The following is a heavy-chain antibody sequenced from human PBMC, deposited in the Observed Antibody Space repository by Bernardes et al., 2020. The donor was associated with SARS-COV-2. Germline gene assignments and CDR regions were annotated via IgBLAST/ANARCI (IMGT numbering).Heavy chain of an antibody. V-gene: IGHV3-48*02. Sequence: GFLRLSCAASGFTFSSYGMNWVRQSLGKVLEWVSYISRGSSTINYADSVKGRFTISRDDAKNSLYLQMNSLRDEDTAVYYCARDRGGYTYGLDAFDIWGQGTMVTVSS. D-gene: IGHD5-18*01. CDR1: GFTFSSYG. CDR2: ISRGSSTI. J-gene: IGHJ3*02. CDR3: ARDRGGYTYGLDAFDI.